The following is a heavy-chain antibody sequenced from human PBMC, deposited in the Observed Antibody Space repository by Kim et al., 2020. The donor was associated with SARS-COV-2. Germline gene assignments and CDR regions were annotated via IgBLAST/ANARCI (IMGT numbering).Heavy chain of an antibody. V-gene: IGHV4-34*01. CDR3: ARPGYPHY. CDR2: SGST. J-gene: IGHJ4*02. Sequence: SGSTNYNPSLKSRVTISVDTSKNQFSLKLSSVTAADTAVYYCARPGYPHYWGQGTLVTVSS. D-gene: IGHD5-18*01.